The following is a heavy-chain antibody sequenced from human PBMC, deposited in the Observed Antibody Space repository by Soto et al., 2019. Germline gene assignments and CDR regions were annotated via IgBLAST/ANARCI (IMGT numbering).Heavy chain of an antibody. D-gene: IGHD6-19*01. CDR3: ARPSGIPVAGTLHDALDI. V-gene: IGHV4-59*08. CDR1: GGSISGYY. Sequence: PSETLSLTCTVSGGSISGYYWSWIRQPPGKGLEWIGYMYNTGSTVYNPSFKSRVTISVDTSKNQFSLKLNSVTAADTAVYYCARPSGIPVAGTLHDALDIWGQGTMVTVSS. CDR2: MYNTGST. J-gene: IGHJ3*02.